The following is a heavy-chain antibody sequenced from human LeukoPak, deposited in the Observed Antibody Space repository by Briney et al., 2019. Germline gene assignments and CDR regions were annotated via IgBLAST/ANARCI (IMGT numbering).Heavy chain of an antibody. CDR1: GGSISSGSYY. CDR2: IYTSGST. J-gene: IGHJ3*02. CDR3: ARDTYYYDSSGYADFDDAFDI. V-gene: IGHV4-61*02. D-gene: IGHD3-22*01. Sequence: PSETLSLTCTVSGGSISSGSYYWSWIRQPAGKGLEWIGRIYTSGSTNYNPSLKSRVTISVDTSKNQFSLKLSSVTAADTAVYYCARDTYYYDSSGYADFDDAFDIWGQGTMVTVSS.